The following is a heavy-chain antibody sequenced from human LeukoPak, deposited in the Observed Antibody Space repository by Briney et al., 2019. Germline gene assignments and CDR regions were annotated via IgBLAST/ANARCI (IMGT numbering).Heavy chain of an antibody. CDR2: ISTDGSST. D-gene: IGHD5-12*01. CDR1: GFSYSSYW. Sequence: GGSLRLSCAASGFSYSSYWMHWVRQAPGKGLLWVSRISTDGSSTSYADSVKGRFTISRDNAKNTLYLQMNSLSAEDTAVYYCARDSGHDYYFDYWGQGTLVTVSS. V-gene: IGHV3-74*01. J-gene: IGHJ4*02. CDR3: ARDSGHDYYFDY.